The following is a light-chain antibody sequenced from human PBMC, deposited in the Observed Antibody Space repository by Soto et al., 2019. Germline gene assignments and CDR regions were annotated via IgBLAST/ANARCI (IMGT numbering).Light chain of an antibody. CDR2: DVN. CDR1: SSDVGTYNS. Sequence: QSALTQPRSVSGSPGQSVTISCTGTSSDVGTYNSVSWYQQHPGKAPKLIIYDVNKRPSGVPDRFSGSMSGNTASLTISGLQAEDEADYHCSSYAGNYTLDFGGGTKLTVL. J-gene: IGLJ2*01. CDR3: SSYAGNYTLD. V-gene: IGLV2-11*01.